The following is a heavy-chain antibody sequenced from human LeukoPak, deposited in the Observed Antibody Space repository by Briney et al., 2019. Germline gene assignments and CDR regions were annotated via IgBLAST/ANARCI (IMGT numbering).Heavy chain of an antibody. CDR2: TYYRSKWFN. V-gene: IGHV6-1*01. CDR3: AREYLGGYLIY. J-gene: IGHJ4*02. CDR1: GESVSSNNAA. D-gene: IGHD3-16*02. Sequence: SQTPSLTCAISGESVSSNNAAWTWIRQSPSRGLEWLGRTYYRSKWFNDYAVSVKSRITINPDTSKNQFFLQLNSVTPEDTAVYYCAREYLGGYLIYWGQGTLVTVSP.